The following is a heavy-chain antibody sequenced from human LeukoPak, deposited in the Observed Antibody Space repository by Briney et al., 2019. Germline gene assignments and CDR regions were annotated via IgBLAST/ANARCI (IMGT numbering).Heavy chain of an antibody. Sequence: GGSLRLSCAASGFTFRSFVMHWVRQAPGKGLEWVAAISYGDGTNKYYADSVKGRFTISRDNSKTTLFLQMNSLRAEDTAIYYCTKERPEEYYESESYFDFWGQGTLVTVSS. V-gene: IGHV3-30*18. J-gene: IGHJ4*02. CDR2: ISYGDGTNK. CDR1: GFTFRSFV. D-gene: IGHD3-10*01. CDR3: TKERPEEYYESESYFDF.